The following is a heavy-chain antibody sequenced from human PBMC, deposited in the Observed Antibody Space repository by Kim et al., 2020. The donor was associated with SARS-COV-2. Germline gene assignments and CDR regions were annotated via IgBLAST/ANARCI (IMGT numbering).Heavy chain of an antibody. V-gene: IGHV4-39*01. CDR1: GDSITSTTNY. CDR2: FDYTDGST. J-gene: IGHJ4*02. CDR3: ARHVRDNTGRPLDS. Sequence: SETLSLTCIVSGDSITSTTNYWAWIRQPPGKGLEWIGTFDYTDGSTYYNPSLRSRVTIPFDTSRNQFSLNLRAVTAADTAVYFCARHVRDNTGRPLDSWGQGTLVTVSS. D-gene: IGHD2-8*02.